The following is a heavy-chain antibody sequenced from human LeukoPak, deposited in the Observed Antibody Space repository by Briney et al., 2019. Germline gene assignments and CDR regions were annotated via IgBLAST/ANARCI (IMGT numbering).Heavy chain of an antibody. J-gene: IGHJ6*02. V-gene: IGHV4-31*03. CDR1: GGSISSGVYY. Sequence: TLSLTCTVSGGSISSGVYYWSWIRQHPGKGLEWIGYIYYSGSTYYNPSLKSRVTISVDTSKNEFSLKLSSVTAADTAVYYCAGDNRKPVYYGMDVWGQGTTVTVSS. CDR2: IYYSGST. CDR3: AGDNRKPVYYGMDV.